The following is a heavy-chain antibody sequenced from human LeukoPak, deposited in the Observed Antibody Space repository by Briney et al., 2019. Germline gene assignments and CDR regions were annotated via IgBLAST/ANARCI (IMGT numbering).Heavy chain of an antibody. D-gene: IGHD6-19*01. Sequence: SETLSVTCPVSGGSISRYYWSWLRQPPGKGLEWLGYIYYSGSTNYNPSLKSRVTISVDTSKNQFSLKLSSVTAADTAVYYCARVGSGWFGAFDIWGQGTMVTVSS. CDR1: GGSISRYY. J-gene: IGHJ3*02. CDR3: ARVGSGWFGAFDI. CDR2: IYYSGST. V-gene: IGHV4-59*01.